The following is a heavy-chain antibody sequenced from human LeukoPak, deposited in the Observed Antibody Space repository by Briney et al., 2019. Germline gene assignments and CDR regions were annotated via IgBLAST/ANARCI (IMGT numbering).Heavy chain of an antibody. CDR3: ARDREEYCSGGTCTNFDY. CDR2: ISGSGHDI. CDR1: GFTFSDSY. Sequence: GGSLRLSCAASGFTFSDSYMTWVRQAPGKGVEWVAYISGSGHDINYSESAKGRFTISRHNARKSLYLQMNSLRAEDTAVYYCARDREEYCSGGTCTNFDYWGQGTLVTVSS. V-gene: IGHV3-11*06. J-gene: IGHJ4*02. D-gene: IGHD2-15*01.